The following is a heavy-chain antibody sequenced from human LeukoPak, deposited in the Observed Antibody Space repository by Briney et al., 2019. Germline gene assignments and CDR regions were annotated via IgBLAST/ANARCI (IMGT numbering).Heavy chain of an antibody. CDR1: GFTFSRYW. Sequence: PGGSLILSCAASGFTFSRYWMTWVRQAPGKGLEWVANIKEDGSEKYSVDSVRGRFTISRDNTKNSLFLEINSLRAEDTAVYYCATGWSHHDYWGQGTLVTVSS. CDR3: ATGWSHHDY. CDR2: IKEDGSEK. V-gene: IGHV3-7*01. J-gene: IGHJ4*02. D-gene: IGHD3-3*01.